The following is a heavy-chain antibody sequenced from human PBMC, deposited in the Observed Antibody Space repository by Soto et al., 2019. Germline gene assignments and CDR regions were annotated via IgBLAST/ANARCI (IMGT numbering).Heavy chain of an antibody. D-gene: IGHD5-12*01. CDR2: IYYSAST. V-gene: IGHV4-59*01. J-gene: IGHJ4*02. Sequence: QVQLQESGPGLVKPSETLSLTCTVSGGSISSYYWSWIRQPPGQGLEWIWYIYYSASTHYNPSLKSRVAISVYTSTNQFSLKLSSVTAADTGVYFCARAYGGYADYWGQGALVTVSS. CDR1: GGSISSYY. CDR3: ARAYGGYADY.